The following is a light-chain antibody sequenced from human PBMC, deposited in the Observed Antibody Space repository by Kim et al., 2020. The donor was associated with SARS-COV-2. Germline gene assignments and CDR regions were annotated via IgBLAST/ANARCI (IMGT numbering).Light chain of an antibody. Sequence: EIVLTQSPGTLSLSPGDRATLSCRASQSVASNHLAWFQQKPGQAHRLLIYGTSSRAPAIPDRFSASGSGTDFTLTISRLEPEDFAIYYCQQYDRPPYTFGQGTKLEI. J-gene: IGKJ2*01. CDR3: QQYDRPPYT. V-gene: IGKV3-20*01. CDR1: QSVASNH. CDR2: GTS.